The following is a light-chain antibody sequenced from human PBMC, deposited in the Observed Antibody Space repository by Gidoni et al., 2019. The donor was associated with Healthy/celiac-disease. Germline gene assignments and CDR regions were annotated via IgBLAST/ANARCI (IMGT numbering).Light chain of an antibody. Sequence: SYELTQPPSVSVSPGQTASITCSGDKLGDKYACWYQQKPGQSPVLVSYQDSKRPSGIPERFSGSNSGNTATLTISGTQAMDEADYYCQAWDSSPYVVFGGGTKLTVL. CDR2: QDS. CDR1: KLGDKY. CDR3: QAWDSSPYVV. J-gene: IGLJ2*01. V-gene: IGLV3-1*01.